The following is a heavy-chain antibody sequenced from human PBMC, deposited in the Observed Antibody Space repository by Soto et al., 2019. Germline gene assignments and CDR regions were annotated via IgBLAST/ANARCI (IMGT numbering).Heavy chain of an antibody. Sequence: ETLSLTCAVYGGSFSGYYWSWIRQPPGKGLEWIGEINHSGSTNYNPSLKSRVTISVDTSKNQFSLKLSSVTAADTAVYYCASSDYENDYWGQGTLVTVSS. J-gene: IGHJ4*02. CDR3: ASSDYENDY. CDR1: GGSFSGYY. D-gene: IGHD4-17*01. CDR2: INHSGST. V-gene: IGHV4-34*01.